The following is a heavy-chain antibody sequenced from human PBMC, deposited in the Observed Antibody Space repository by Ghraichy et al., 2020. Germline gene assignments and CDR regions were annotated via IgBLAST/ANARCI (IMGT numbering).Heavy chain of an antibody. V-gene: IGHV4-34*01. CDR3: ARRSIRSTVVVQPPTRGGFDP. J-gene: IGHJ5*02. CDR2: INHSGTT. CDR1: GGSLTNYY. D-gene: IGHD1-1*01. Sequence: SETLSLTCGGYGGSLTNYYWSWIRQTPGKGLEWIGEINHSGTTNYNPSLKSRVAISLDTSNNQFFLKLNSVTVADAAVYFCARRSIRSTVVVQPPTRGGFDPWGQGVLVTVSS.